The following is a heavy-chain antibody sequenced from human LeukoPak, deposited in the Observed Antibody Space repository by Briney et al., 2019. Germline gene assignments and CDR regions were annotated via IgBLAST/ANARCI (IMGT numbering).Heavy chain of an antibody. D-gene: IGHD1-1*01. CDR2: IYYSGST. CDR3: ARADIAWNPAYY. CDR1: GGSLRSYC. J-gene: IGHJ4*02. Sequence: PSETLSLTCTVSGGSLRSYCWNWIRQPPGKGLEWIGYIYYSGSTDYNPSLRSRVTISVDTSKNQFSLKLSSVTAADTAVYYCARADIAWNPAYYWGQGTLAIASS. V-gene: IGHV4-59*01.